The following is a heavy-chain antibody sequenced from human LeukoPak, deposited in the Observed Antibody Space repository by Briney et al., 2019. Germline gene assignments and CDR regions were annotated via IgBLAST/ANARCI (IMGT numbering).Heavy chain of an antibody. CDR1: GFTFSSYA. J-gene: IGHJ4*02. D-gene: IGHD2-15*01. V-gene: IGHV3-64*01. CDR2: ISSNGGST. CDR3: ARDTEDTPDY. Sequence: GGSLRLSCAASGFTFSSYAMHWVRQAPGKGLEYVSAISSNGGSTYYANSVKGRFTISRDNAKNSLYLQMNSLRAEDTAVYYCARDTEDTPDYWGQGTLVTVSS.